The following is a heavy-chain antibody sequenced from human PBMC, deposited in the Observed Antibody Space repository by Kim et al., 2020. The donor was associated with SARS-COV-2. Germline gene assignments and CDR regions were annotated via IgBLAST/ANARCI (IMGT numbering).Heavy chain of an antibody. Sequence: ASVKVSCKASGYTFTSYAMNWVRQAPGQGLEWMGWINTNTGNPTYAQGFTGRFVFSLDTSVSTAYLQICSLKAEDTAVYYCARDGTMVRGVFYYYYGMDVWGQGTTVTVSS. CDR1: GYTFTSYA. J-gene: IGHJ6*02. CDR3: ARDGTMVRGVFYYYYGMDV. V-gene: IGHV7-4-1*01. D-gene: IGHD3-10*01. CDR2: INTNTGNP.